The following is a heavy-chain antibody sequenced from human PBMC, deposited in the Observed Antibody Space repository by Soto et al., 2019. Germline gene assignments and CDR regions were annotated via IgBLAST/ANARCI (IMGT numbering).Heavy chain of an antibody. CDR3: ARRSSVVGFDY. CDR1: GGSISSSNW. J-gene: IGHJ4*02. CDR2: IYHSGST. Sequence: QVPLQESGPGLVKPSGTLSLTCAVSGGSISSSNWWSWVRQSPGKGLEWIGEIYHSGSTNYNPSLNSRVTISVDKSKNQFSLKLSSVTAADTALYFCARRSSVVGFDYWGQGTLLTVSS. V-gene: IGHV4-4*02. D-gene: IGHD6-19*01.